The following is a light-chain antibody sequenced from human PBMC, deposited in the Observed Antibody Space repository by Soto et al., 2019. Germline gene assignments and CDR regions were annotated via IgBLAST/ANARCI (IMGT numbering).Light chain of an antibody. Sequence: IHMTHSPSSLSASVVYRVSITFRASQSISSYLNWYQQKPGKAPKLLIYAASSLQSGVPSRFSGSGSGTDFTLTISSLQPEDFATYYCQQSYSTPLTFGGGTKVDIK. CDR3: QQSYSTPLT. CDR2: AAS. V-gene: IGKV1-39*01. J-gene: IGKJ4*01. CDR1: QSISSY.